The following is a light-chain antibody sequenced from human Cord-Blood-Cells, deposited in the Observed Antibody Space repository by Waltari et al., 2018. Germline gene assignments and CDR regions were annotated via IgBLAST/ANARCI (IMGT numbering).Light chain of an antibody. CDR1: KSLLHSNGYNY. V-gene: IGKV2-28*01. CDR2: LGS. CDR3: MQALQTPFT. J-gene: IGKJ3*01. Sequence: EIVMTQSPLSLPVTPGEPASISCRSSKSLLHSNGYNYLDWYLQKPGQSPQLLIYLGSNRASGVPDRFSGSGSGTDFTLKISRVEAEDVGVYYCMQALQTPFTFGPGTKVDIK.